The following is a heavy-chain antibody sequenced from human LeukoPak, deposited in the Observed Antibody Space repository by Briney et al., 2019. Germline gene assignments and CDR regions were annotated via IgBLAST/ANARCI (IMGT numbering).Heavy chain of an antibody. CDR2: FLAGGLL. V-gene: IGHV3-66*01. J-gene: IGHJ4*02. CDR1: GFNVTTNN. CDR3: ATTPQVLRFLEWLYG. D-gene: IGHD3-3*01. Sequence: GGSLRLSCVGSGFNVTTNNMYWVRQAPGKGLECVSTFLAGGLLDYADSVRDRFTISRDNSKNTLYLQMNSLRAEDTAVYYCATTPQVLRFLEWLYGWGQGTLVTVSS.